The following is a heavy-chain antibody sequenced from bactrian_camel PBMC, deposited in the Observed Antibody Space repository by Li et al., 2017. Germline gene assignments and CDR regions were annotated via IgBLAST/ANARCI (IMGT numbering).Heavy chain of an antibody. J-gene: IGHJ4*01. CDR2: INSGGGST. CDR3: AKPPGASWPPRDEYNY. V-gene: IGHV3S1*01. D-gene: IGHD1*01. Sequence: QLVESGGGSVQAGGSLRLSCAASGYTYSTNCMGWFRQAPGKGLEWVSGINSGGGSTLYSDRVKGRFTISRDNAKNTLYLQMNSLNTEDTAMYYCAKPPGASWPPRDEYNYWGQGTQVTVS. CDR1: GYTYSTNC.